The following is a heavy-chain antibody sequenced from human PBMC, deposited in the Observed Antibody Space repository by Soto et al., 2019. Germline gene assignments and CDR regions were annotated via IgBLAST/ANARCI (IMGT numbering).Heavy chain of an antibody. D-gene: IGHD5-18*01. J-gene: IGHJ4*02. Sequence: SETLSLTCAVYSGSFNGYYWSWIRQPPGKGLEWIGEINHLGSTNYNPSLKSRVTISQDTSKSQFSLKLSSVTAADTAVYYCARRYGSCFDYRGQGTLVTVS. CDR1: SGSFNGYY. V-gene: IGHV4-34*01. CDR3: ARRYGSCFDY. CDR2: INHLGST.